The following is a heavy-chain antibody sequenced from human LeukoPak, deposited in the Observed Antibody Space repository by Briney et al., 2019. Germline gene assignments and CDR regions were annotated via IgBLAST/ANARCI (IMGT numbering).Heavy chain of an antibody. CDR1: GGSISSYY. J-gene: IGHJ6*03. Sequence: SETLSLTCTVSGGSISSYYWNWIRQPPGKGLEWIGYVYYSGSTTIYNPSLKSRVTISLDTFKNQFSLKLSSLAAADTAVYYCASSGTYGGRYYYYYYMDVWGKGTTVTVSS. D-gene: IGHD1-26*01. CDR3: ASSGTYGGRYYYYYYMDV. CDR2: VYYSGSTT. V-gene: IGHV4-59*01.